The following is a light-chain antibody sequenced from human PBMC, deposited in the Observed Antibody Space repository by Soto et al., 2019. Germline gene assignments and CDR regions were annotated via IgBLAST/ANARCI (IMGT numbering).Light chain of an antibody. J-gene: IGLJ2*01. V-gene: IGLV2-14*03. CDR1: SSDVGGYNY. Sequence: QSALTQPASVSGSPGQSITISCTGTSSDVGGYNYVSWYQQHPGKAPKLLICDVTNRPSGVSNRFSGSKSGNTASLTISGLQTEDEADYYCSSFASSIPLVFGGGTHLTVL. CDR3: SSFASSIPLV. CDR2: DVT.